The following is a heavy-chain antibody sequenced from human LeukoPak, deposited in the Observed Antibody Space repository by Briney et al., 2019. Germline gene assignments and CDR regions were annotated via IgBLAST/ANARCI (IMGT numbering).Heavy chain of an antibody. J-gene: IGHJ5*02. CDR3: AKAAGTSFWFDP. Sequence: SQTLSLTCAISGDSVSSNSAAWNWIRQSPSRGLGWLGRTYYRSKWYNDYAVSVKSRITINPDTSKNQFSLQLNSVTPEDTAVYYCAKAAGTSFWFDPWGQGTLVTVSS. CDR2: TYYRSKWYN. CDR1: GDSVSSNSAA. D-gene: IGHD6-13*01. V-gene: IGHV6-1*01.